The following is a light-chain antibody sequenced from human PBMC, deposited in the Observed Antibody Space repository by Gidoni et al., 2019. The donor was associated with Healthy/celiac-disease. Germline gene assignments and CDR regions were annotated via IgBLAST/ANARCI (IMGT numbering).Light chain of an antibody. V-gene: IGKV1-13*01. Sequence: AIQLTQSPSSLSASVGDRVTITCRASQAISSALSCYQQKPGKAPKLLIYDASSMERGVPSRFSGSGAGKDFTLTISSLQPEDFATYYCQQFNNYLLTFGGGTKVEIK. J-gene: IGKJ4*01. CDR3: QQFNNYLLT. CDR2: DAS. CDR1: QAISSA.